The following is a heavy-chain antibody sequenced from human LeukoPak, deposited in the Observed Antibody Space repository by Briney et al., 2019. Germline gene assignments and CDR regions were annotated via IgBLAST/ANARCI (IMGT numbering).Heavy chain of an antibody. CDR1: GFTFSSYA. J-gene: IGHJ4*02. CDR2: ISSNGGST. Sequence: AGGSLRLSCAAYGFTFSSYAMQWVRQAPGKGLEYESGISSNGGSTYYAGSVKGRFTISRDNSKNTVNLQMGSLRIEDTAVYHCARMTLYGSGTVDWGQGILVTVSS. CDR3: ARMTLYGSGTVD. V-gene: IGHV3-64*02. D-gene: IGHD3-10*01.